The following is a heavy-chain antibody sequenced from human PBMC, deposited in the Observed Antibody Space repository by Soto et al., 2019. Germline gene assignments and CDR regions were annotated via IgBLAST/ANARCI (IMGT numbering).Heavy chain of an antibody. CDR3: ARALYYYDSSGYSNWFDP. Sequence: TLSLTCTVSGGSISSGGYYWSWIGQHPGEGLGWSGYICWSGSTYYNPCLRSRVTISVDTSKNTFSLKLSSVTAADTAVYYCARALYYYDSSGYSNWFDPWGQGTLVTVS. CDR1: GGSISSGGYY. V-gene: IGHV4-31*03. CDR2: ICWSGST. D-gene: IGHD3-22*01. J-gene: IGHJ5*02.